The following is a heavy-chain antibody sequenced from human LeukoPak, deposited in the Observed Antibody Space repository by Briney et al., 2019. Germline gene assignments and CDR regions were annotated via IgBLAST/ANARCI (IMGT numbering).Heavy chain of an antibody. J-gene: IGHJ4*02. D-gene: IGHD2-2*01. CDR3: AKKMCTNCLGSLDY. Sequence: GGSLRLSCAASRFTFTNYAMSWVRQAPGKGLEWVSTINGNGDSTYYADSVKGRFTISRDNSKNTLYLQMNSLRAEDTAVYYRAKKMCTNCLGSLDYWGQGTLVTVSS. CDR2: INGNGDST. CDR1: RFTFTNYA. V-gene: IGHV3-23*01.